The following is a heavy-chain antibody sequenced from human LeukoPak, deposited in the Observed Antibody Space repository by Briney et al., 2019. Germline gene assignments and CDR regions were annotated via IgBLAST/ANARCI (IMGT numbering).Heavy chain of an antibody. CDR3: ARGAGFHYGSGSYDY. V-gene: IGHV1-8*01. Sequence: ASVKVSCKASGYTFTSYDINWVRQATGQGLEWMGWMNPNSGNTGYAQKFQGRVTMTRNTSISTAYMELSSLRSEDTAVYYCARGAGFHYGSGSYDYWGRGTLVTVSS. CDR1: GYTFTSYD. CDR2: MNPNSGNT. D-gene: IGHD3-10*01. J-gene: IGHJ4*02.